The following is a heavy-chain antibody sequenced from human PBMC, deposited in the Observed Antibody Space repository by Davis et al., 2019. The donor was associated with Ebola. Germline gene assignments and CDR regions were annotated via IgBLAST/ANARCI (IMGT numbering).Heavy chain of an antibody. D-gene: IGHD4-23*01. CDR2: INSNSGGA. CDR3: ARTLVSPSRDGMDV. J-gene: IGHJ6*02. Sequence: ASVTVSRMASGYTFTAYYIHWVRQAPGQGLEWMGGINSNSGGAKYAHNFQGRVTMPRDTSISTAYMEMGSLRSDDTAVYYCARTLVSPSRDGMDVWGQGTTVRVSS. CDR1: GYTFTAYY. V-gene: IGHV1-2*02.